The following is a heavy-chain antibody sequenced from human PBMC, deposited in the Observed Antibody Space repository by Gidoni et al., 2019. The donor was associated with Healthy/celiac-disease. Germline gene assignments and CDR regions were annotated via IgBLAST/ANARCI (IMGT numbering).Heavy chain of an antibody. Sequence: EVQLVESGGGLVQPGGSLRLSCAASGFTFSSYDMHWVRQATGKGLELVSAIVTAGDTYYPGSVKGRFASSRENAKNSLYLQMNSLRAGDTAVYYCARSGPRGYSYGYWGKDAFDIWGQGTMVTVSS. V-gene: IGHV3-13*01. J-gene: IGHJ3*02. CDR2: IVTAGDT. CDR3: ARSGPRGYSYGYWGKDAFDI. D-gene: IGHD5-18*01. CDR1: GFTFSSYD.